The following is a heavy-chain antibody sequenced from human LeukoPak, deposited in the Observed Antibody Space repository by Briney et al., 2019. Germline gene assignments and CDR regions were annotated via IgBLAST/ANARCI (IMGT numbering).Heavy chain of an antibody. CDR2: INAGNGNT. V-gene: IGHV1-3*01. D-gene: IGHD3-22*01. CDR3: ARDLDSSREDV. CDR1: GYTFTSYG. J-gene: IGHJ6*02. Sequence: GASVKVSCKASGYTFTSYGISWVRQAPGQRLEWMGWINAGNGNTKYSQKFQGRVTITRDTTASTVYMELSSLRSEDTAAYYCARDLDSSREDVWGQGTTVTVSS.